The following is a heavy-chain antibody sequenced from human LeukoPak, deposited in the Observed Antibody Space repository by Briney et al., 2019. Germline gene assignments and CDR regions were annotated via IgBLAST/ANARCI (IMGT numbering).Heavy chain of an antibody. Sequence: PTGGSLRLSCAASGFTFSSYAMHWVRQAPGKGLEWVAVISYDGSNKYYADSVKGRFTISRDNSKNTLYLQMNSLRAEDTAVYYCARPPGPWPAAIVYYFDYWGQGTLVTVSS. CDR3: ARPPGPWPAAIVYYFDY. V-gene: IGHV3-30-3*01. CDR1: GFTFSSYA. CDR2: ISYDGSNK. J-gene: IGHJ4*02. D-gene: IGHD2-2*01.